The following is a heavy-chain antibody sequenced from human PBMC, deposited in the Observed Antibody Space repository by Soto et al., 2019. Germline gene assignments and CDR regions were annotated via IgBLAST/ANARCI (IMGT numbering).Heavy chain of an antibody. CDR3: ARGPPGGYGMDV. J-gene: IGHJ6*02. CDR1: GFTFSSYG. V-gene: IGHV3-33*01. CDR2: IWYDGSNK. Sequence: PGGSLRLSCAASGFTFSSYGMHWVRQAPGKGLEWVAVIWYDGSNKYYADSVKGRFTISRDNSKNTLYLQMNSLRAEDTAVYYCARGPPGGYGMDVWGQGTTVTVSS. D-gene: IGHD3-16*01.